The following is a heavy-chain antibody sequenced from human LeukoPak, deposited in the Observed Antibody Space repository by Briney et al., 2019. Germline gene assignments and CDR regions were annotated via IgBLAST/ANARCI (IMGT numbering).Heavy chain of an antibody. CDR2: IYYSGST. Sequence: SETLSLTCTVSGGSISSSSYYWGWIRQPPGKGLEWIGSIYYSGSTYYNPSLKSRVTISVDTSKNQFSLKLSSVTAADTAVYYCARMSSSGWAYDYWGQGTLVTVSS. J-gene: IGHJ4*02. V-gene: IGHV4-39*07. CDR3: ARMSSSGWAYDY. CDR1: GGSISSSSYY. D-gene: IGHD6-19*01.